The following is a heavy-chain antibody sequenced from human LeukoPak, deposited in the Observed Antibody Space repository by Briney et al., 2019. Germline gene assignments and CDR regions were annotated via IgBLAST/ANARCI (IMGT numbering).Heavy chain of an antibody. Sequence: SETLSLTCAVYGGSFSGYYWSWLRQPPGKGLEWIGEINHSGSTNYNPSLKSRVTISVDTSKNQFSLKLSSVTAADTAVYYCARGPYYYDSSGYYGLSHWGQGTLVTVSS. D-gene: IGHD3-22*01. CDR1: GGSFSGYY. J-gene: IGHJ1*01. CDR3: ARGPYYYDSSGYYGLSH. V-gene: IGHV4-34*01. CDR2: INHSGST.